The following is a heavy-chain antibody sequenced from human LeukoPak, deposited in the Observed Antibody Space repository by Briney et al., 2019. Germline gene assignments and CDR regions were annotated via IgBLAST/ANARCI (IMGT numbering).Heavy chain of an antibody. V-gene: IGHV4-34*01. J-gene: IGHJ6*02. CDR2: INHSGST. CDR3: ARDTYYYDSSGYYPNYYYYGMDV. CDR1: GGSFSGYY. D-gene: IGHD3-22*01. Sequence: PSETLSLTCAVYGGSFSGYYWSWIRQPPGKGLEWIGEINHSGSTNYNPSLKSRVTISVDTSKNQFSLKLSSVTAADTAVYYCARDTYYYDSSGYYPNYYYYGMDVWGQGTTVTVSS.